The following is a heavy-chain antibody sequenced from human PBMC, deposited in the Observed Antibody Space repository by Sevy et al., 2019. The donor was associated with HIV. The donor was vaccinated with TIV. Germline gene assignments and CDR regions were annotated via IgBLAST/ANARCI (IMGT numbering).Heavy chain of an antibody. CDR3: ARAGGAARPDYYYGMDV. Sequence: ASVKVSCKASGYTFTSYAMNWVRQAPGQGLEWMGWINTNTGNPTYAQGFTGRFVFSLDTSVSTAYLQISSLKAEDTAVYYSARAGGAARPDYYYGMDVWGQGTTVTVSS. V-gene: IGHV7-4-1*02. CDR1: GYTFTSYA. J-gene: IGHJ6*02. D-gene: IGHD6-6*01. CDR2: INTNTGNP.